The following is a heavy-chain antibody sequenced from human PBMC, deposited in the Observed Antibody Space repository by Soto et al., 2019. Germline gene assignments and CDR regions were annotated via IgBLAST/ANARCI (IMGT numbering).Heavy chain of an antibody. J-gene: IGHJ5*02. CDR2: IYPGDSDT. Sequence: LGESLKISCEGSGYKFGNYWIGWVRQTPGKGLEWMGIIYPGDSDTVYNPSFQGQVTMSVDKYINTAYLQWSSLQASDTGIYYCARSRPRCAGDTCYHHFDTWGQGALVTVSS. CDR1: GYKFGNYW. V-gene: IGHV5-51*01. D-gene: IGHD2-21*02. CDR3: ARSRPRCAGDTCYHHFDT.